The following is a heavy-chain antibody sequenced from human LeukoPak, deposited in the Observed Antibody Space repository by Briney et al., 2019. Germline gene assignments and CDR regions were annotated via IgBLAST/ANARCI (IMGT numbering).Heavy chain of an antibody. CDR2: IRSDGSNK. CDR1: GFSFSSYG. V-gene: IGHV3-30*02. J-gene: IGHJ4*02. CDR3: ARAVPSRQAIDY. Sequence: GGSLRLSRAGSGFSFSSYGMHWVRQAPGKGLEWMAFIRSDGSNKYYADSVKGRFTISRDNSKNTLYLQMNSLIPEDTAVYYCARAVPSRQAIDYWGQGTLVTVSS.